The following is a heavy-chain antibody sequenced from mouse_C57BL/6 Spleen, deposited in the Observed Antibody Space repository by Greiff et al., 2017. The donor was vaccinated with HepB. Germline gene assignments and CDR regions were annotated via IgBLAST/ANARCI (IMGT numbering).Heavy chain of an antibody. V-gene: IGHV1-81*01. Sequence: VKLQESGAELARPGASVKLSCKASGYTFTSYGISWVKQSTGQGLEWIGEIYPRSGNTYYNEKFKGKATLTADKSSSTAYMELRSLTSEDSAVYFCARSDGNSPWFAYWGQGTLVTVSA. J-gene: IGHJ3*01. CDR3: ARSDGNSPWFAY. D-gene: IGHD2-1*01. CDR1: GYTFTSYG. CDR2: IYPRSGNT.